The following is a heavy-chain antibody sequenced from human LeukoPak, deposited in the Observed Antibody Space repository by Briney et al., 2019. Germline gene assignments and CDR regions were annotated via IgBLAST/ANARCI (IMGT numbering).Heavy chain of an antibody. V-gene: IGHV3-23*01. CDR2: ISGSGGST. J-gene: IGHJ4*02. CDR3: AKDGGSSWQQYFDY. CDR1: GFTFSSYA. Sequence: GGSLRLSCAASGFTFSSYAMSWVRQAPGKGLEWVSAISGSGGSTYYADSVKGRFTISRDNSKNTLYLQMNSLRAEDTAVYYRAKDGGSSWQQYFDYWGQGTLVTVSS. D-gene: IGHD6-13*01.